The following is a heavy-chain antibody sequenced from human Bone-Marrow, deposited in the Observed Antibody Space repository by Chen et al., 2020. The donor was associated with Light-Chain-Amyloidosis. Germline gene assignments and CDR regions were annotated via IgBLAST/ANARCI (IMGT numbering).Heavy chain of an antibody. J-gene: IGHJ4*02. CDR1: GYTFPNYW. CDR2: IYPDDSDA. D-gene: IGHD5-12*01. CDR3: ARRRDGYNFDY. V-gene: IGHV5-51*01. Sequence: EVQLEQSGPEVKKPGESLKISCKGSGYTFPNYWIGWVRQMPGKGLEWMGVIYPDDSDARYSPSCEGQVTISADKSITTAYLQWRSLQASDTAMYYCARRRDGYNFDYWGQGTLVTVSS.